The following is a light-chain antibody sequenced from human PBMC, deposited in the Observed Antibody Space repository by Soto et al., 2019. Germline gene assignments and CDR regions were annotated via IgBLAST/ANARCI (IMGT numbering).Light chain of an antibody. CDR2: DSS. CDR1: QRVSLSY. CDR3: QQYERSSWT. J-gene: IGKJ1*01. Sequence: PGERVTLSCRASQRVSLSYLVWYQQKPGQAPTLRIYDSSTRANCVPDRFDGGGSGTDFTLTITSLEPEDSAVYYCQQYERSSWTFGQGNK. V-gene: IGKV3-20*01.